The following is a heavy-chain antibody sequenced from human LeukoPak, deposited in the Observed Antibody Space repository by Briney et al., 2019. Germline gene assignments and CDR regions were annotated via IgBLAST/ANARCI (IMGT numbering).Heavy chain of an antibody. V-gene: IGHV3-48*01. CDR2: IRSSRSTI. CDR3: ARDQLTYCSSTSCYEIPPG. J-gene: IGHJ4*02. Sequence: PGGSLRLSCAASGFTFSNYSMNWVRQAPGKGLGWVSYIRSSRSTIYYADSVKGRFTISRDNAKNSLYLQMNSLRAEDTAVYYCARDQLTYCSSTSCYEIPPGWGQGTLVTVSS. CDR1: GFTFSNYS. D-gene: IGHD2-2*01.